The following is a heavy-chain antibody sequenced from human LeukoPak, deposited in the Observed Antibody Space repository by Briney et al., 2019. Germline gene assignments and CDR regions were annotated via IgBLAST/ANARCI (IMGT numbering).Heavy chain of an antibody. J-gene: IGHJ4*02. CDR1: GYTFTSYD. CDR2: IIPIFGTA. Sequence: SVKVSCKASGYTFTSYDISWVRQAPGQGLEWMGGIIPIFGTANYAQKFQGRVTITTDESTSTAYMELSSLRSEDTAVYYCARHSMNYYDSSGYNEPFDYWGQGTLVTVSS. V-gene: IGHV1-69*05. D-gene: IGHD3-22*01. CDR3: ARHSMNYYDSSGYNEPFDY.